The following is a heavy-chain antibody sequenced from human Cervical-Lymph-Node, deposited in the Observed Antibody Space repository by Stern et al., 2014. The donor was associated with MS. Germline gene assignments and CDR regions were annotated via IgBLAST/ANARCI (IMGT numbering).Heavy chain of an antibody. D-gene: IGHD2/OR15-2a*01. CDR1: GFTFSSYA. Sequence: QVQLVQSGGGVVQPGRSLRLSCAASGFTFSSYAFHWVRQAPGKGLEWVAVISFDGSNKYYADSVKGRFTISRDHSKNTLYLQMNSLRAEDTAVYYCARDRGPLAEYFFVYWGQGTLVTVSS. CDR2: ISFDGSNK. CDR3: ARDRGPLAEYFFVY. J-gene: IGHJ4*02. V-gene: IGHV3-30*04.